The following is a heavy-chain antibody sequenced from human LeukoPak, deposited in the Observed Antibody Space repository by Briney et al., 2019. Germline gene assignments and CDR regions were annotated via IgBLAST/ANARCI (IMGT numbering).Heavy chain of an antibody. J-gene: IGHJ4*02. D-gene: IGHD6-19*01. CDR1: GGSISSGSYY. CDR2: IYTSGST. CDR3: ARDFNRGGSGWSDY. Sequence: SETLSLTCTVSGGSISSGSYYWSWIRQPAGKGLERIGRIYTSGSTNYNPSLKSRVTISVDTSKNQFSLKLSSVTAADTAVYYCARDFNRGGSGWSDYWGQGTLVTVSS. V-gene: IGHV4-61*02.